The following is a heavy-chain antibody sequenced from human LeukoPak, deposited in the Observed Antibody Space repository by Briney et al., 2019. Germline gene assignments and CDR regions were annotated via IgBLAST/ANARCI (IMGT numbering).Heavy chain of an antibody. J-gene: IGHJ4*02. V-gene: IGHV5-51*01. Sequence: GEALQISFKASGYSFTSYWVGWVRQIPGKGVGWMGIIYPGDSRTRYSPSFQGQVTISADKSISTAYLQWSSLKASDTAIYYCARNYGDYATSSPFDYWGQGTLVTVSS. CDR2: IYPGDSRT. D-gene: IGHD4-17*01. CDR3: ARNYGDYATSSPFDY. CDR1: GYSFTSYW.